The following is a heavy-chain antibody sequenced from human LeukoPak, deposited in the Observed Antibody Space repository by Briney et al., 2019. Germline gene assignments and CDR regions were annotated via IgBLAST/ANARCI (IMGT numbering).Heavy chain of an antibody. J-gene: IGHJ4*02. V-gene: IGHV4-59*01. CDR1: GASIVGSY. CDR3: ARGRHYDITGFNPTYYFDS. D-gene: IGHD3-9*01. Sequence: SETLSLTCTVSGASIVGSYWTWIRQSPGEGLQYVGYIYNTVDVNYSPSLKSRVTISIDMSRNQLSLTLNSVTTADTAIYYCARGRHYDITGFNPTYYFDSWGQGALVTVSS. CDR2: IYNTVDV.